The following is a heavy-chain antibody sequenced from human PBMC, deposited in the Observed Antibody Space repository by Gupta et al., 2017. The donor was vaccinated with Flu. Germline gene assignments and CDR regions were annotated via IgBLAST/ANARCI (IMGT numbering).Heavy chain of an antibody. CDR3: ARVSYGSDYFDY. J-gene: IGHJ4*02. Sequence: NYNPSLKSRVTISVDTSKNQFSLKLSSVTAADTAVYYCARVSYGSDYFDYWGQGTLVTVSS. D-gene: IGHD3-10*01. V-gene: IGHV4-59*01.